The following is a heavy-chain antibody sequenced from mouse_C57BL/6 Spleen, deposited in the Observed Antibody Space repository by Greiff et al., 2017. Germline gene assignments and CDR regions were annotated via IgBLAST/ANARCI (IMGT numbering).Heavy chain of an antibody. J-gene: IGHJ1*03. CDR3: ARVRGGSTHWYFDV. CDR2: ISYDGSN. CDR1: GYSITSGYY. Sequence: EVQLQESGPGLVKPSQSLSLTCSVTGYSITSGYYWNWIRQFPGNKLEWMGYISYDGSNNYNPSLKNRISITRDTSKNQFFLKLNSVTTEDTATYDCARVRGGSTHWYFDVWGTGTTVTVSS. V-gene: IGHV3-6*01. D-gene: IGHD1-1*01.